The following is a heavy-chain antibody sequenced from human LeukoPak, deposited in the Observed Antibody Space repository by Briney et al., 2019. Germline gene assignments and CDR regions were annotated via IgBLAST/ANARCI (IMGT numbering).Heavy chain of an antibody. Sequence: GESLRRSCAASGCTFSNYAMHWVRQAPGKGLEWVGRTRNKANSYTTEYAASVKGRFTISRDDSKKSLYLQMNSLKTEDTAVYYCARESGGGVLGYFDLWGRGTLVSVSS. CDR1: GCTFSNYA. V-gene: IGHV3-72*01. CDR3: ARESGGGVLGYFDL. CDR2: TRNKANSYTT. J-gene: IGHJ2*01. D-gene: IGHD3-10*01.